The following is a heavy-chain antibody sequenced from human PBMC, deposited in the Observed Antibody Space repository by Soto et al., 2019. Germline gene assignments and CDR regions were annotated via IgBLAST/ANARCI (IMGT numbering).Heavy chain of an antibody. J-gene: IGHJ5*02. CDR1: GVTFSSYA. CDR3: AIIAAVPFDP. D-gene: IGHD6-13*01. V-gene: IGHV3-30-3*01. Sequence: QVQLVESGGGVVQPGRSLRLSCAASGVTFSSYAMHRVRQAPGKGLEWVAVISYDGSNKYYADSVMGRFTISRDNSKNTLYLQMNSLSAEDTAVYYCAIIAAVPFDPWGQGTLVTVSS. CDR2: ISYDGSNK.